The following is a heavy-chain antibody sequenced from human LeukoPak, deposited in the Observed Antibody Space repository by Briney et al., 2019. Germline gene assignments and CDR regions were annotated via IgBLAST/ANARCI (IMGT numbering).Heavy chain of an antibody. Sequence: PSGTLSLTCAVSGGSISSSYWWSWVRQPPGKGLEWIGEVYHSGSTNYNPSLKSRVTISVDKSKNQFSLKLSSVTAADTAVYYCARDGSYYDFWSGYYLKGYYFDYWGQGTLVTVSS. CDR2: VYHSGST. CDR3: ARDGSYYDFWSGYYLKGYYFDY. D-gene: IGHD3-3*01. J-gene: IGHJ4*02. V-gene: IGHV4-4*02. CDR1: GGSISSSYW.